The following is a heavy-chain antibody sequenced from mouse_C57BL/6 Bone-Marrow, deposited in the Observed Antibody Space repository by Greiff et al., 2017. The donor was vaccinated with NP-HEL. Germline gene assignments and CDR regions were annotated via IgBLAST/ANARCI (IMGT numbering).Heavy chain of an antibody. Sequence: EVQLKESGGGLVKPGGSLKLSCAASGFTFSSYTMSWVRQTPEKRLEWVATISSGGGNTYYPDSVKGRFTISRDNAKNTLYLQMSSLRSEDTALYYCARHRSFITTVSPFAYWGQGTLVTVSA. CDR3: ARHRSFITTVSPFAY. J-gene: IGHJ3*01. CDR1: GFTFSSYT. V-gene: IGHV5-9*01. CDR2: ISSGGGNT. D-gene: IGHD1-1*01.